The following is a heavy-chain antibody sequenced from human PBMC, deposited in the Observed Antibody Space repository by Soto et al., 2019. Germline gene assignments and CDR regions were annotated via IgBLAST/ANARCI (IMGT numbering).Heavy chain of an antibody. CDR1: GFSLTTSGVG. CDR2: IYLDDAK. J-gene: IGHJ4*02. CDR3: AHRVLRTVFGLVATTAIYFDF. D-gene: IGHD3-3*01. V-gene: IGHV2-5*02. Sequence: QITLNESGPTQVKPRQTLTLTCTFSGFSLTTSGVGVGWIRQSPGKAPEWLALIYLDDAKRYSPYLKSRLTIPQGTSKDQAVLTMADVDPADTATYYCAHRVLRTVFGLVATTAIYFDFWGQGTPVAVSS.